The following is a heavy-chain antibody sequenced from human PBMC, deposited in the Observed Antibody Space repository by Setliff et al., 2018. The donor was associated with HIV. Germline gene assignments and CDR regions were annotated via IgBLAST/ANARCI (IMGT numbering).Heavy chain of an antibody. D-gene: IGHD3-10*01. Sequence: ASVKVSCKASGYTFTSFAIHWVRQAPGHGLEWMGWINAGNGDTEYSQKFQGRVTIDRDTSATTAYMELRSLRSEDTAVYYCARDGWELDRGRADYFDYWGQGARGTVSS. CDR1: GYTFTSFA. CDR3: ARDGWELDRGRADYFDY. CDR2: INAGNGDT. V-gene: IGHV1-3*01. J-gene: IGHJ4*02.